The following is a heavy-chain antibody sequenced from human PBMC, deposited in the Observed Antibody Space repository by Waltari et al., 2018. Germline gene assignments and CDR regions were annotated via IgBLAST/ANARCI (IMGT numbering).Heavy chain of an antibody. V-gene: IGHV1-2*02. CDR1: GYTFTGYY. Sequence: QVQLVQSGAKVKKPGASVKVSCKASGYTFTGYYMHWVRQAPGQGLEWMGWINPNRGGTNYAQKFQGRVTMTRDTSISTAYMELSRLRSDDTAVYYCARLIEYYGSGSYGYWGQGTLVTVSS. CDR3: ARLIEYYGSGSYGY. CDR2: INPNRGGT. D-gene: IGHD3-10*01. J-gene: IGHJ4*02.